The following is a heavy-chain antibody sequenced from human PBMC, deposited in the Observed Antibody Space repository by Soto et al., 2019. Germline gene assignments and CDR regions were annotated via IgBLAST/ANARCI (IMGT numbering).Heavy chain of an antibody. CDR1: GGSISSGDYY. D-gene: IGHD3-10*02. CDR3: ARAATPYVQGY. Sequence: SETLSLTCTVSGGSISSGDYYWSWIRQPPGKGLEWIGYIYYSGSTYYYPSLKSRVTISVDTSKNQFSLKLSSVTAADTAVYYCARAATPYVQGYWGQGTLVTVSS. J-gene: IGHJ4*02. V-gene: IGHV4-30-4*01. CDR2: IYYSGST.